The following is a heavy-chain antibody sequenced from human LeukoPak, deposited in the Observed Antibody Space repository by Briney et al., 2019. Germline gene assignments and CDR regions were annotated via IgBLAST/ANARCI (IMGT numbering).Heavy chain of an antibody. CDR3: ARGRSNYYGMDV. V-gene: IGHV4-59*01. CDR2: IYYNGNT. D-gene: IGHD1-26*01. CDR1: DGSINSYY. Sequence: SETLSLTCSVSDGSINSYYWNWIRRPPGKGLEWIGYIYYNGNTNYSPSLKSRVTMSVDTSKNLFSLKVSSVTAADTAVYYCARGRSNYYGMDVCGQGTTVTVSS. J-gene: IGHJ6*02.